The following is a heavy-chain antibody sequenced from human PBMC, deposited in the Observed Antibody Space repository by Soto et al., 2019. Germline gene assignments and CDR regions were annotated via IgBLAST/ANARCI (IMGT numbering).Heavy chain of an antibody. V-gene: IGHV3-23*01. CDR3: AYRTGFDY. CDR2: ISGRGRNA. J-gene: IGHJ4*02. CDR1: GFTFSAYD. Sequence: GGSLRLSCGASGFTFSAYDVSWVRQTPWKGLEWVSTISGRGRNADYADSVKGRFTISRDNSKNMLYLQMNSLIAEDTAVYYCAYRTGFDYWGQGALVTVSS.